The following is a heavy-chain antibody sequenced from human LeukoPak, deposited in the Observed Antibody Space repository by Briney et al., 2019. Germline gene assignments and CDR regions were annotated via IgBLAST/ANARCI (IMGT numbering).Heavy chain of an antibody. Sequence: PSETLSLTCAVYGGSFSGYYWSWIRQPPGKGLEWIGEINHSGSTNYNPSLKSRVTISGDTSKDQFSLKLSSVTAADTAVYFCARVGYSYVINDWSRTGLGAYPTKYYYHMDVWGKGTTVTVSS. CDR1: GGSFSGYY. J-gene: IGHJ6*03. D-gene: IGHD5-18*01. V-gene: IGHV4-34*01. CDR2: INHSGST. CDR3: ARVGYSYVINDWSRTGLGAYPTKYYYHMDV.